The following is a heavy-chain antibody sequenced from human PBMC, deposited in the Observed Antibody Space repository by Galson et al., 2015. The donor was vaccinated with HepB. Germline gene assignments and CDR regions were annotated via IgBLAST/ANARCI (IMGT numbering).Heavy chain of an antibody. D-gene: IGHD3-3*01. CDR1: GYTFTSYY. Sequence: SVKVSCKASGYTFTSYYMHWVRQAPGQGLEWMGIINPSGGSTSYAQKFQGRVTMTRDTSTSTVYMELSSLRSEDTAVYYCARDHDFWSGYFFYFDYWGQGTLVTVSS. CDR2: INPSGGST. J-gene: IGHJ4*02. CDR3: ARDHDFWSGYFFYFDY. V-gene: IGHV1-46*01.